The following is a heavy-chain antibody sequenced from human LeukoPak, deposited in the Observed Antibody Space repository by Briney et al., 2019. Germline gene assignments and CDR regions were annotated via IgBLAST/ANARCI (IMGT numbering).Heavy chain of an antibody. V-gene: IGHV1-46*01. Sequence: GASVNASCKASGYTFTSYYMHWVRQAPGQGLEWMGIINPSGGSTSYAQKFQGRVTMTRDTSTSTVYMELSSLRSEDTAVYYCARDNWNDNGMDVWGQGTTVTVSS. CDR3: ARDNWNDNGMDV. D-gene: IGHD1-1*01. J-gene: IGHJ6*02. CDR1: GYTFTSYY. CDR2: INPSGGST.